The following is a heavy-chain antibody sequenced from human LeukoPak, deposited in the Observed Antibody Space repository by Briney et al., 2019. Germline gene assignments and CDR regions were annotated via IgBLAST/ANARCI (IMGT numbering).Heavy chain of an antibody. CDR2: IYYSGST. Sequence: PSETLSLTCTVSGGSISSSSYYWGWIRQPPGKGLEWIGSIYYSGSTYYNPSLKSRVTISVDTSKNQFSLKLSSVTAADTAVYYCARSLGRAHLRLWLQGGWFDPWGQGTLVTVSS. CDR3: ARSLGRAHLRLWLQGGWFDP. V-gene: IGHV4-39*07. CDR1: GGSISSSSYY. D-gene: IGHD5-18*01. J-gene: IGHJ5*02.